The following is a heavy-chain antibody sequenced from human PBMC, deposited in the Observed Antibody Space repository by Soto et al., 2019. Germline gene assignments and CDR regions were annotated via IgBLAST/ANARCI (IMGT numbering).Heavy chain of an antibody. D-gene: IGHD2-2*01. V-gene: IGHV3-23*01. CDR3: SKDTVPVATPWFDF. CDR2: LSGSGGST. J-gene: IGHJ5*01. Sequence: GGSLRLSCAASGFTFSNYAMSWARQAPGKGLEWVSTLSGSGGSTYYADSVKGRFTISRDNSKNTLYLQMNSLRAEDTAVYYCSKDTVPVATPWFDFWGQGTLVTVAS. CDR1: GFTFSNYA.